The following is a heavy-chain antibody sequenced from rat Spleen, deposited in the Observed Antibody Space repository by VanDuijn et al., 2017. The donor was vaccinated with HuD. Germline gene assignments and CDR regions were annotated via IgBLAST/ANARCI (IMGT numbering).Heavy chain of an antibody. D-gene: IGHD1-9*01. V-gene: IGHV5-29*01. CDR1: GFTFSDYG. Sequence: EVQLVESGGGLVQPGRSLKLYCAASGFTFSDYGMAWVRQAPTKGLEWVATISDGDTSGHSSTYYRDSVKGRFTISRDIAKSTLSLQMDSLRSEDTATYYCARRHYGYTDYFDYWGQGVMVTVSS. CDR3: ARRHYGYTDYFDY. J-gene: IGHJ2*01. CDR2: ISDGDTSGHSST.